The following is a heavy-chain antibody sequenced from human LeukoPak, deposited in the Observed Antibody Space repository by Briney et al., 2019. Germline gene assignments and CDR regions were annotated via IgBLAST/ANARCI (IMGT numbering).Heavy chain of an antibody. V-gene: IGHV4-59*01. CDR1: GGSISSYY. J-gene: IGHJ4*02. CDR2: IYYSGST. Sequence: SETLSLTCTVSGGSISSYYWSWIRQPPGKGLEWIGYIYYSGSTNYNPSLKSRVTISVDTSKNQFSLKLSSVTAADTAVYYCARVRVSGVAVAYPQYLDYWGQGTLVTVSS. D-gene: IGHD6-19*01. CDR3: ARVRVSGVAVAYPQYLDY.